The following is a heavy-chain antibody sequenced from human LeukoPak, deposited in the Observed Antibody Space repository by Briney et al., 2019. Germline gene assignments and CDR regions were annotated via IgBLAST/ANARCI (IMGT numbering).Heavy chain of an antibody. D-gene: IGHD4-17*01. CDR3: ARGRATVTTLSGMDV. CDR1: GYTFIDYY. Sequence: GASVKVSCKTSGYTFIDYYMHWVRQAPGQGLEWMGWINPNTGGTNYAQKLQGWVTMTRDTSISTAYMELSRLTSDDTAVYYCARGRATVTTLSGMDVWGQGTTVTVSS. J-gene: IGHJ6*02. V-gene: IGHV1-2*04. CDR2: INPNTGGT.